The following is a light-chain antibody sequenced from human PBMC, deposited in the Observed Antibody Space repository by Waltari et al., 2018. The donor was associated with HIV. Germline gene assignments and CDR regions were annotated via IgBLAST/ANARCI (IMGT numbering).Light chain of an antibody. V-gene: IGLV3-21*04. CDR2: YDS. CDR3: QVWDSSSDHHVV. Sequence: SYVLTQPPSVSVAPGKTARITCWGNNIGRKSVHWYQQKPGQAPVLVIYYDSDRPSGIPERFSGSNSGNTATLTISRVEAGDEADYYCQVWDSSSDHHVVFGGGTKLTVL. J-gene: IGLJ2*01. CDR1: NIGRKS.